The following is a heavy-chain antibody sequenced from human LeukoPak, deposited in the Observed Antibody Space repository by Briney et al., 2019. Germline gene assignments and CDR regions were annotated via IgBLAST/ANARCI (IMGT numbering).Heavy chain of an antibody. D-gene: IGHD3-22*01. CDR1: GVSISGHY. V-gene: IGHV4-59*11. CDR3: ARLLDNDSSGDPDTFDM. J-gene: IGHJ3*02. CDR2: VYYSGRT. Sequence: PSETLSLTCTVSGVSISGHYWSWIRQPPGNGLEWIGFVYYSGRTRYNPSLHSRVTISADTSKNYLSLKLTSVTAADTAVYYCARLLDNDSSGDPDTFDMWGQGIKVTVSS.